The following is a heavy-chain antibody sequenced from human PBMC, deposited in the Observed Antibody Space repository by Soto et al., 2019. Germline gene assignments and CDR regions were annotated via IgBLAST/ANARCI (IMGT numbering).Heavy chain of an antibody. CDR2: IRGGGGST. D-gene: IGHD6-6*01. CDR1: GFTFSSYA. J-gene: IGHJ6*02. V-gene: IGHV3-23*01. CDR3: AKAAASPAPSDHYYYYGMDV. Sequence: EVQLLESGGGLVQPGGSLRLSCAASGFTFSSYAMSWVRQAPGKGLEWVSAIRGGGGSTYYADSVKGRFTISRDNSKNTLYLEMDSLRAEDTAVYYCAKAAASPAPSDHYYYYGMDVWGQGTPGTVS.